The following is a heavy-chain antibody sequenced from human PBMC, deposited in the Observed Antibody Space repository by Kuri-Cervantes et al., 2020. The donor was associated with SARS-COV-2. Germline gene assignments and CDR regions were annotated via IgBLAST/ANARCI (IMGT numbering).Heavy chain of an antibody. V-gene: IGHV1-2*02. Sequence: ASVKVSCKASGYTFTGYYMHWVRQAPGQGLEWMGWISPNSGGTNYAQKFQGRVTMTRDTSISTAYMELSRLRSDDTAVYYCARDLAWGGYYMDVWGKGTTVTVSS. CDR3: ARDLAWGGYYMDV. CDR1: GYTFTGYY. J-gene: IGHJ6*03. D-gene: IGHD7-27*01. CDR2: ISPNSGGT.